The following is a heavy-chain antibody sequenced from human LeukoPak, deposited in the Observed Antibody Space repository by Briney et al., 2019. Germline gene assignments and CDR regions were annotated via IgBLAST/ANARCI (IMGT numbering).Heavy chain of an antibody. CDR1: VFTFSSYW. CDR2: IIIDGSGT. V-gene: IGHV3-74*01. D-gene: IGHD5-18*01. Sequence: GGSLRLSCAASVFTFSSYWMHWVRQAPGKGLGWVSRIIIDGSGTSYADSVKGRCTISRDNAQTSLYLQMNGLGAEDTAVYYCARDLSGVTGYTYGRGIDYWGQGTLVTVSS. CDR3: ARDLSGVTGYTYGRGIDY. J-gene: IGHJ4*02.